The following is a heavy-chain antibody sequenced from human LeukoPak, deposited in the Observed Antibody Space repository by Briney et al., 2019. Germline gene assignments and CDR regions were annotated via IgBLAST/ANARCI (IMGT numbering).Heavy chain of an antibody. CDR1: GFTFSSYA. CDR3: ARDVGSYYYDSSGYCDY. Sequence: GGSLRLSCAASGFTFSSYAMSWVRQAPGKGLEWVSAISGSGGSTYYADSVKGRFTISRDNSKNTLYLQMNSLRAEDTAVYYCARDVGSYYYDSSGYCDYWGQGTLVTVSS. D-gene: IGHD3-22*01. J-gene: IGHJ4*02. CDR2: ISGSGGST. V-gene: IGHV3-23*01.